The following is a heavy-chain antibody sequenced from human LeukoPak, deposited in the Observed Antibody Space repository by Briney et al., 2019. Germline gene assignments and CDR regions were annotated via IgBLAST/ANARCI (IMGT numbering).Heavy chain of an antibody. D-gene: IGHD2-15*01. CDR1: GFSFSSYG. CDR2: INEDGSDK. Sequence: GGSLRLSCAGSGFSFSSYGMHWVRQAPGKGLEWMANINEDGSDKYYVDSVKGRFTISRDNVKNSLYLQMNSLRAEDTAVYYCARGNVAVSRDYWGQGTLATVSS. V-gene: IGHV3-7*01. CDR3: ARGNVAVSRDY. J-gene: IGHJ4*02.